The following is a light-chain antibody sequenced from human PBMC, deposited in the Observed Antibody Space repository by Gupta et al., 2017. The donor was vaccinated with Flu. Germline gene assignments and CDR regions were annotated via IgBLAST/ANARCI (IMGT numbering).Light chain of an antibody. V-gene: IGKV4-1*01. Sequence: DIVLTQSPDSLAVSLGEWATINCKSSQSFLYNSNNRNYLAWYQQKPGQPPRLLIYWASTRESGVPDRFSGSGSGTDFTLTISSLQAEDVAVYYCQQYYTTPLTFGGGTKVEIK. J-gene: IGKJ4*01. CDR3: QQYYTTPLT. CDR2: WAS. CDR1: QSFLYNSNNRNY.